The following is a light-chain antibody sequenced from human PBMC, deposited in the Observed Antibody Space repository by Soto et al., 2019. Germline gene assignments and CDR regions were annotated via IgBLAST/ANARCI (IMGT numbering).Light chain of an antibody. Sequence: QSALTQPRSVSGSPGQSVTISCAGTSSDVGRYAYVSWYQQHPGKVPKLMMYDVGNRPSGVPDRFSGSKSGNTASLTISGLQAEDEADYYCCSFTGNSFVFGTGTKVTVL. J-gene: IGLJ1*01. CDR1: SSDVGRYAY. CDR3: CSFTGNSFV. V-gene: IGLV2-11*01. CDR2: DVG.